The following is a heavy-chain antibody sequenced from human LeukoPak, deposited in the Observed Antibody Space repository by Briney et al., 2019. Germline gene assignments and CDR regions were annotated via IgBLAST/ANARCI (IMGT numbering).Heavy chain of an antibody. CDR2: ISGSGGST. Sequence: GGSLRLSCAASGFTFSSYGMSWVRQAPGKGLEWVSGISGSGGSTYYGDSVKGRFTISRDNSKNTLYLQMNSLRGEDTATYYCAKEFGSGLFDYWGQGTLVTVSS. D-gene: IGHD6-19*01. V-gene: IGHV3-23*01. CDR3: AKEFGSGLFDY. J-gene: IGHJ4*02. CDR1: GFTFSSYG.